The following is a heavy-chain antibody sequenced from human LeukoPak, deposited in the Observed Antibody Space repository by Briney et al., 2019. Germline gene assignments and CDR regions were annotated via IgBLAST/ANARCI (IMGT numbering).Heavy chain of an antibody. J-gene: IGHJ4*02. Sequence: ASVKVSCKASGGTFRDYALSWVRLAPGQGLEWMGGIVPIFDSPTYGQIFQDRVSMTIDESTATAYLELRSLRSDDTAIYYCARQVVAAGFDDWGQGTLVTVSS. V-gene: IGHV1-69*05. CDR1: GGTFRDYA. CDR2: IVPIFDSP. D-gene: IGHD6-25*01. CDR3: ARQVVAAGFDD.